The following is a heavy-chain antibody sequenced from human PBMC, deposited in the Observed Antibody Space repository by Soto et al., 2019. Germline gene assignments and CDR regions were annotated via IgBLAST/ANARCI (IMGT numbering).Heavy chain of an antibody. J-gene: IGHJ5*02. Sequence: EVQLVESGGDLVQPGGSLRLSCAVSGFTFSDHYMDWVRQAPGKGLEWVGRIRNIANSYTTDYAASVKGRLTISRDDSKTSLYLQMNRLKPEDTAMYYCARRITGTPPADGGSWGQGTLVTVSS. CDR2: IRNIANSYTT. V-gene: IGHV3-72*01. CDR3: ARRITGTPPADGGS. D-gene: IGHD1-7*01. CDR1: GFTFSDHY.